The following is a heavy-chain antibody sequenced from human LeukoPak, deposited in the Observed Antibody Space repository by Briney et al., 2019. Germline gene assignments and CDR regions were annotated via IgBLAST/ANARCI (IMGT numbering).Heavy chain of an antibody. V-gene: IGHV3-64D*09. Sequence: GGSLRLSCLASEFTLSSYIMHWVRQAPGKGLEYVSAISNNGGSTYYADSVKGRFTISRDNSKNTLYLQMNSLRPEDTAVYYCVRSVTTLSDFHNWGQGTLVTVS. CDR1: EFTLSSYI. CDR3: VRSVTTLSDFHN. J-gene: IGHJ4*02. D-gene: IGHD4-17*01. CDR2: ISNNGGST.